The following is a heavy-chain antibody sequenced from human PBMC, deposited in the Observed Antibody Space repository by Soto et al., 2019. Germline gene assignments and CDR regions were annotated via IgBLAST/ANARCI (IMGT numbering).Heavy chain of an antibody. D-gene: IGHD3-22*01. Sequence: PSETLSLTCAVYGGSFSGYYWSWIRQPPGKGLEWIGEINHSGSTNYNPSLKSRVTISVDTSKNQFSLKLSSVTAADTAVYHCARKLYYYDSSGYYLGYYYYGMDVWGQGTTVTVSS. CDR1: GGSFSGYY. CDR2: INHSGST. V-gene: IGHV4-34*01. J-gene: IGHJ6*02. CDR3: ARKLYYYDSSGYYLGYYYYGMDV.